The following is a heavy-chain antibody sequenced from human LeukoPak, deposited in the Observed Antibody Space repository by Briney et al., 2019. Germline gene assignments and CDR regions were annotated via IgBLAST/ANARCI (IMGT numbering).Heavy chain of an antibody. J-gene: IGHJ4*02. Sequence: SETLSLTCAVSGYSISSGYYWGWTRQPPGKGLEWIGGIYHSGSTYFNPSLKSRVTISVDTSKNQFSLKLSSVTAADTAVYYCARGGGGDGYNTVKAYFDYWGQGTLVTVSS. CDR1: GYSISSGYY. CDR3: ARGGGGDGYNTVKAYFDY. V-gene: IGHV4-38-2*01. CDR2: IYHSGST. D-gene: IGHD5-24*01.